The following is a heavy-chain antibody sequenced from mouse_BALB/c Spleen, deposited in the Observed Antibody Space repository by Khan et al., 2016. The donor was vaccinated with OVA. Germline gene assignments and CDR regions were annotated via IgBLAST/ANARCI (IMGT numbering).Heavy chain of an antibody. D-gene: IGHD1-1*01. Sequence: VQLKESGPGLVKPSQSLSLTCTVTGYSITSDYAWNWIRQFPGNKLEWMGFISYSGNTKYNQSLKSRISITRDTSENQFFLQLNSVTTEDTATYYCARVYGGDFDYWGQGTTLTVSS. CDR1: GYSITSDYA. V-gene: IGHV3-2*02. CDR2: ISYSGNT. J-gene: IGHJ2*01. CDR3: ARVYGGDFDY.